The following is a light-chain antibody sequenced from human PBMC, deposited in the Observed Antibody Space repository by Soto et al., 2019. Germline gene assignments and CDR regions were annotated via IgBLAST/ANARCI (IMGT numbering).Light chain of an antibody. Sequence: QSVLTQPPSASGTPGQRVTISCSGSSSNVASNSVTWYQQVPGTAPKLLMYNSNQRPSGVPDRFSGSKSGTSASLVISGLQSEDEAAYYCAAWDDTLKGGVFGGGTKLTVL. CDR3: AAWDDTLKGGV. V-gene: IGLV1-44*01. J-gene: IGLJ3*02. CDR1: SSNVASNS. CDR2: NSN.